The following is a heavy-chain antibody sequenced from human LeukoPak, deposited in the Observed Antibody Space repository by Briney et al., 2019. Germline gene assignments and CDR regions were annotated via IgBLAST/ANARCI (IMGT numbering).Heavy chain of an antibody. V-gene: IGHV1-2*02. CDR2: INPNSGGT. Sequence: ASVKVSCKASGYTFTGYYMHWVRQAPGQGLEWMGWINPNSGGTNYAQKVQGRVTITADKSTNTAYMELSSLTSEDTAVYYCALGLGIAAAELDYWGQGTLVTVSS. CDR1: GYTFTGYY. J-gene: IGHJ4*02. D-gene: IGHD6-13*01. CDR3: ALGLGIAAAELDY.